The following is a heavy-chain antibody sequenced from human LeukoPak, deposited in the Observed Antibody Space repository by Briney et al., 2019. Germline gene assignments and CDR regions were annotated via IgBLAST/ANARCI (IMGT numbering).Heavy chain of an antibody. CDR3: TVLGGRDAFEN. D-gene: IGHD3-10*01. V-gene: IGHV3-73*01. J-gene: IGHJ3*02. CDR2: IRSKANGYKT. CDR1: GFLFSGSA. Sequence: GGSLRLSCAASGFLFSGSAMHWVRQASGKGVEWVGRIRSKANGYKTANAAAGKGRLIISRDDSKNTAYLQMNGLKTEDTAVYYCTVLGGRDAFENWGQGTMVTVSS.